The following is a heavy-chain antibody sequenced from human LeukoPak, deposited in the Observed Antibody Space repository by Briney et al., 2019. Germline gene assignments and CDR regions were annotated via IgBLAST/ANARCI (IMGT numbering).Heavy chain of an antibody. CDR1: GGTFSSYA. J-gene: IGHJ4*02. CDR3: ARGYYYDSSGYSMYYFDY. V-gene: IGHV1-2*02. D-gene: IGHD3-22*01. CDR2: INPNSSGT. Sequence: ASVKVSCKASGGTFSSYAISWVRQAPGQGLEWMGWINPNSSGTNYAQKFQGRVTMTRDTSISTAYMELSRLRSDDTAVYYCARGYYYDSSGYSMYYFDYWGQGTLVTVSS.